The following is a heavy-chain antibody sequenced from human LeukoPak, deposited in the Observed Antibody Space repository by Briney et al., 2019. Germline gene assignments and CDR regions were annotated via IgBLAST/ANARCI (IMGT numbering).Heavy chain of an antibody. CDR1: GGPISSGGYY. J-gene: IGHJ4*02. D-gene: IGHD3-3*01. CDR2: IYYSGST. Sequence: SQTLSLTCTVSGGPISSGGYYWSWIRQHPGKGLEWIGYIYYSGSTYYNPSLKSRVTISVDTSKNQFSLKLTSVTAADTAVYFCARAGGFFSPFGYWGQGTLVTVSS. V-gene: IGHV4-31*03. CDR3: ARAGGFFSPFGY.